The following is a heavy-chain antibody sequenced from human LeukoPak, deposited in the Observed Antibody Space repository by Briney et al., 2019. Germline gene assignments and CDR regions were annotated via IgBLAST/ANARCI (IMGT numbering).Heavy chain of an antibody. CDR2: ISGSGDST. Sequence: GGSLRLSCAASGFTFSTYGMSWVRQAPGKGLEWVSAISGSGDSTYYTDSVKGRFTISRDNSKNTLYLQMNSLRAEDTAVYYCAKSKPYYYGSGSYYKNPFDYWGQGTLVTVSS. CDR1: GFTFSTYG. J-gene: IGHJ4*02. CDR3: AKSKPYYYGSGSYYKNPFDY. V-gene: IGHV3-23*01. D-gene: IGHD3-10*01.